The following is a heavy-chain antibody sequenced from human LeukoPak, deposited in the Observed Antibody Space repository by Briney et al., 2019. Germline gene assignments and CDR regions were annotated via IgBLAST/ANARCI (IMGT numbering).Heavy chain of an antibody. CDR1: GFTFSNYV. Sequence: GGSLRLSCAASGFTFSNYVMSWVRQAPGKGLEWVSTITLSGDTTYNADSVRGRFTTSRDNSKNTLYLQMNSLRAEDTAVYYCARITMSRFDPWGQGTLVTVS. CDR3: ARITMSRFDP. CDR2: ITLSGDTT. D-gene: IGHD3-10*02. J-gene: IGHJ5*02. V-gene: IGHV3-23*01.